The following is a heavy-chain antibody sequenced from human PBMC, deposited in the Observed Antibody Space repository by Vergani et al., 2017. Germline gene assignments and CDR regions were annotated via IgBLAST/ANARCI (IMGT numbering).Heavy chain of an antibody. CDR3: ARVGIVPAAIHYYYYYMDV. D-gene: IGHD2-2*02. J-gene: IGHJ6*03. CDR1: GFTFSSYS. V-gene: IGHV3-21*01. Sequence: EVQLVESGGGLVKPGGSLRLSCAASGFTFSSYSMNWVRQAPGKGLEWVSSISSSSSYIYYADAVKGRFTISRDNAKNSLYLQMNSLRAEDTAVYYCARVGIVPAAIHYYYYYMDVWGKGTTVTVCS. CDR2: ISSSSSYI.